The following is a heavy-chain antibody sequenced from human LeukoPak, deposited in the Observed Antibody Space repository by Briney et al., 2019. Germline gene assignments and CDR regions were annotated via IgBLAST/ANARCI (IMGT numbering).Heavy chain of an antibody. D-gene: IGHD3-22*01. CDR2: INHSGST. V-gene: IGHV4-34*01. CDR1: GGSFSGYY. J-gene: IGHJ3*02. CDR3: ARVRGNYYYDSSGYPRVHAFDI. Sequence: SETLSLTCAVYGGSFSGYYWSWIRQPPGKGLEWIGEINHSGSTNYNPSLKSRVTISVDTSKNQFSLKLSSVTAADTAVYYCARVRGNYYYDSSGYPRVHAFDIWGQGTVVTVSS.